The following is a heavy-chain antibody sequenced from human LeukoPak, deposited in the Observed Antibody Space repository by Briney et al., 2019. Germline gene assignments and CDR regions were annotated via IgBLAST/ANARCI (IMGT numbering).Heavy chain of an antibody. CDR1: GYTFNIYG. Sequence: ASVKVSCKASGYTFNIYGISWVRQAPGQGLEWMGIINPSGGSTSYAQKFQGRVTMTRDTSTSTVYMELSSLRSEDTAVYYCARDWAQGGHPVDYWGQGTLVTVSS. J-gene: IGHJ4*02. CDR3: ARDWAQGGHPVDY. D-gene: IGHD3-16*01. V-gene: IGHV1-46*02. CDR2: INPSGGST.